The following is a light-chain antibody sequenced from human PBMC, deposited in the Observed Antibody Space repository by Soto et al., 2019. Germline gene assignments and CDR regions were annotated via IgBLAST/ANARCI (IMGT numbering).Light chain of an antibody. CDR1: PGISNN. CDR2: GAS. V-gene: IGKV3-15*01. J-gene: IGKJ2*01. CDR3: QQYKNWPPGYT. Sequence: EIVMTQSPATLSVSPGERATLSCRASPGISNNLAWYQQKPGQAPRLLIYGASTRAIGVPARFSGSGSGTEFTLYISSLQSEDFAVYYCQQYKNWPPGYTFGQGTKLEIK.